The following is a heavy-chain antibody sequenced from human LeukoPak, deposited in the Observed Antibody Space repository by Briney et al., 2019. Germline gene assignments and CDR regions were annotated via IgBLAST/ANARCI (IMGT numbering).Heavy chain of an antibody. CDR2: ISSTGGST. V-gene: IGHV3-23*01. CDR3: ARAIPPAFDP. CDR1: GFTFGING. Sequence: GGSLRLSCAASGFTFGINGMNWVRQVPGEGLEWVSGISSTGGSTYYADSVKGRFTISRDNSKNTLSLQMSSLRAEDAAVYYCARAIPPAFDPWGQGTLVTVSS. J-gene: IGHJ5*02.